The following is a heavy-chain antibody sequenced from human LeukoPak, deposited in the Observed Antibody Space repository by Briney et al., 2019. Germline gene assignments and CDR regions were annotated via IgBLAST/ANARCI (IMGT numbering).Heavy chain of an antibody. V-gene: IGHV4-34*01. CDR2: INHSGST. Sequence: SETLSLTCAVYGGSFSGYYWSWIRQPPGKGLEWIGEINHSGSTNYNPSLKSRVTISVDTSKNQFSLKLSSVTAADTAVYYCGRGRRAVAGTCWFDPWGQGTLVTVSS. CDR1: GGSFSGYY. CDR3: GRGRRAVAGTCWFDP. D-gene: IGHD6-19*01. J-gene: IGHJ5*02.